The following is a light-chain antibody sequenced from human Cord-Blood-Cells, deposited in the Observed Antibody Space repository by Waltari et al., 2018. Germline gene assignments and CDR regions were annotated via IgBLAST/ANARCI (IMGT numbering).Light chain of an antibody. CDR1: SSDVGGFNN. V-gene: IGLV2-14*01. J-gene: IGLJ2*01. Sequence: QSALTQPASVPGSPGLSLDISCTGTSSDVGGFNNVSWYQQHPGNAPKLMMYDVSNRHAGGSNSYAGSKSGTTASVTISGLQAEDEADYSFSSYTSSSTVVFGGGTKLTVL. CDR2: DVS. CDR3: SSYTSSSTVV.